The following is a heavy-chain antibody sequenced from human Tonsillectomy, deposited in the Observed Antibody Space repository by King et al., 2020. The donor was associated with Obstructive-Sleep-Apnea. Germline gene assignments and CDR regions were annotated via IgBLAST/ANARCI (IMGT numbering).Heavy chain of an antibody. CDR2: ISSSSSYT. V-gene: IGHV3-11*06. CDR3: ARMRQWLVSQESGSNLP. D-gene: IGHD6-19*01. CDR1: GFTFSDYY. J-gene: IGHJ5*02. Sequence: VQLVESGGGLVKPGGSLRLSCAASGFTFSDYYMTWIRQAPGKGLEWVSYISSSSSYTHYADSVKGRFTISRDDAKNSLYLQMNRLRADDTAVYYCARMRQWLVSQESGSNLPWGQGTLVTVSS.